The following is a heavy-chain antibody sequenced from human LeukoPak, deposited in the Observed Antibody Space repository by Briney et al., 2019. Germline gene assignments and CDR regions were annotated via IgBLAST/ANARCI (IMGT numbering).Heavy chain of an antibody. J-gene: IGHJ6*02. Sequence: SETLSLTCTVSGVSVSSDGYYWSWIRQPPGKTLEWIGHFYYRGNTDYNPSLNSRVTISVDTSRNRFSLKLNSVTAADTAMYHCARKPNYYGLDVWGQGTTVTVSS. V-gene: IGHV4-61*08. CDR1: GVSVSSDGYY. CDR3: ARKPNYYGLDV. CDR2: FYYRGNT.